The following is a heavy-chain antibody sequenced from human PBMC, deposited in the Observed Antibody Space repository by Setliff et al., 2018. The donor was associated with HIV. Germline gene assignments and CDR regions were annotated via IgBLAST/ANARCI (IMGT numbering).Heavy chain of an antibody. CDR1: GADIKSYY. D-gene: IGHD1-7*01. Sequence: SETLSLTCTVSGADIKSYYWSWIRQPPGEGLEWIGDIHYTGTTKYNPSLKSRPTISLDTSKKQFSLKMRSVTAADTGVYYCARRTPPDFDYWGQGTLVTVSS. CDR2: IHYTGTT. CDR3: ARRTPPDFDY. V-gene: IGHV4-59*08. J-gene: IGHJ4*02.